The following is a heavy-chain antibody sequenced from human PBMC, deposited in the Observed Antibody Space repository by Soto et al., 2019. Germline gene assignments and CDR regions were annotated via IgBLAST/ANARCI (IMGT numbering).Heavy chain of an antibody. CDR1: CYTFTSYG. J-gene: IGHJ4*01. CDR3: ARVADY. V-gene: IGHV1-18*01. CDR2: XRDXXGNX. Sequence: XSVKVSCKASCYTFTSYGISWVRQAPGQXXXXXGXXRDXXGNXXXXXXXXGXXXXTTXTYTSTAHMELRRPRSEDTAVHYCARVADYWGHGTLVTVSS.